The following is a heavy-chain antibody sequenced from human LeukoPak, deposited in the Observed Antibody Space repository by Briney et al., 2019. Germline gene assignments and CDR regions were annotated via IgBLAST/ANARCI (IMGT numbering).Heavy chain of an antibody. CDR1: GFTFSSYG. CDR3: AKCPPKPSITGTREDYYYYYYMDV. CDR2: IRYDGSNK. Sequence: GGSLRLSCAASGFTFSSYGMHWVRQAPGKGLEWVAFIRYDGSNKYYADSVKGRFTISRDNSKNTLYLQMNSLRAEDTAAYYCAKCPPKPSITGTREDYYYYYYMDVWGKGTTVTVSS. D-gene: IGHD1-7*01. V-gene: IGHV3-30*02. J-gene: IGHJ6*03.